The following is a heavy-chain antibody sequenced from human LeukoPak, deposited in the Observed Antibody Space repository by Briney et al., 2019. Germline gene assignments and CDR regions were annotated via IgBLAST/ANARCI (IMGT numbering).Heavy chain of an antibody. CDR2: INSNSGVI. CDR3: ARNPGSNFFDY. V-gene: IGHV1-2*02. J-gene: IGHJ4*02. D-gene: IGHD5/OR15-5a*01. CDR1: GYIFTSYY. Sequence: ASVKVSCKASGYIFTSYYIHWVRQAPGQGLEWMGWINSNSGVINYAQKFQGRVTMTSDMSISTAYMELRRLKSDDTAVYYCARNPGSNFFDYWGQGTQITVSS.